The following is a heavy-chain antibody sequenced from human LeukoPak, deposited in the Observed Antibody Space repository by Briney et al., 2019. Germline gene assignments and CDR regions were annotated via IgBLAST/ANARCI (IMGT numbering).Heavy chain of an antibody. V-gene: IGHV3-7*01. J-gene: IGHJ6*04. CDR1: GFTFSDYW. D-gene: IGHD3-16*01. Sequence: GGSLRLSCAVSGFTFSDYWMTWVRQAPGRGLEWVANIKEDGSDEQYVDSVQGRFTISRDNAENSLYLQMNSLRAEDTAVYYCVRESSVWVGPGIGRPLDVWGKGTAVTVSS. CDR2: IKEDGSDE. CDR3: VRESSVWVGPGIGRPLDV.